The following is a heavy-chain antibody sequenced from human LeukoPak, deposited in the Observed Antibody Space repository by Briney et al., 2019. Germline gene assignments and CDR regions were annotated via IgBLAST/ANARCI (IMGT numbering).Heavy chain of an antibody. CDR3: ARPRRSPRNAFDI. D-gene: IGHD5-24*01. V-gene: IGHV1-69*13. Sequence: SVKVSCKASGGTFISYAISWVRQAPGQGLEWMGGIIPIFGTANYAQKFQGRVTITADESTSTAYMELSSLRSEDTAVYYCARPRRSPRNAFDIWGQGTMVTVSS. CDR1: GGTFISYA. J-gene: IGHJ3*02. CDR2: IIPIFGTA.